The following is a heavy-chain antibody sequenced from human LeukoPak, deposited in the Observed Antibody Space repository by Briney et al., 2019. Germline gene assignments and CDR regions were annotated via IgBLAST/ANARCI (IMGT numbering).Heavy chain of an antibody. CDR1: GGSFSGYY. CDR2: INHSGST. Sequence: SETLSLTCAVYGGSFSGYYWSWIRQPPGKGLEWIGEINHSGSTNYNPSLKSRVTISVGTSKNQFSLKLSSVTAADTAVYYCAREKYYRNWFDPWGQGTLVTVSS. CDR3: AREKYYRNWFDP. D-gene: IGHD3-10*01. V-gene: IGHV4-34*01. J-gene: IGHJ5*02.